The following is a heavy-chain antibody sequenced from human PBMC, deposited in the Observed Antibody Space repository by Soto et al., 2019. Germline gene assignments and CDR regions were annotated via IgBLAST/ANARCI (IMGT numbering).Heavy chain of an antibody. D-gene: IGHD1-26*01. V-gene: IGHV4-59*01. CDR1: GGSMNNYY. CDR2: IYSSGST. Sequence: SETLSLTCSVSGGSMNNYYWSWVRQPPGKGLEWIGYIYSSGSTYYNPALKSRVSISLDTSKNHFSLRMSSVTAADTATYYCAREGGRVVSAFDLWGQGTQVTVSS. J-gene: IGHJ5*02. CDR3: AREGGRVVSAFDL.